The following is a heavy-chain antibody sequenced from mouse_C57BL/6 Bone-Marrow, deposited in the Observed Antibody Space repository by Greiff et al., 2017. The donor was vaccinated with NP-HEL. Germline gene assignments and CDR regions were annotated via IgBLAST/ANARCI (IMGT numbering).Heavy chain of an antibody. CDR1: GYTFTTYW. CDR3: ARTASYGRSYEFAY. CDR2: IDPSDSYT. D-gene: IGHD1-1*01. J-gene: IGHJ3*01. Sequence: QVQLQQPGAELVKPGASVKLSCKASGYTFTTYWMQWVKQRPGQGLEWIGEIDPSDSYTNYNQKFKGKATLTVGTSSSTAYMQLSSLTSADSAVYSCARTASYGRSYEFAYWGQGTLVTVSA. V-gene: IGHV1-50*01.